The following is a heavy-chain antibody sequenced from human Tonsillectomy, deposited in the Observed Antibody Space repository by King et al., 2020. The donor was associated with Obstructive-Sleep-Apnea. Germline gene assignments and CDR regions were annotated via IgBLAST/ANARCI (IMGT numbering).Heavy chain of an antibody. CDR3: AREVERLDSRYEPHTYFLDY. V-gene: IGHV3-21*01. Sequence: VQLVESGGGLVKPGGSLRLSCAASGFTFSSYSMNWVRQAPGKGLGWVSSISSSSSFIYYADSVKGRFTISRDNARNSLFLQMNSLRAEDTAVYYCAREVERLDSRYEPHTYFLDYWGHGTLVTVSS. CDR2: ISSSSSFI. D-gene: IGHD5-12*01. CDR1: GFTFSSYS. J-gene: IGHJ4*01.